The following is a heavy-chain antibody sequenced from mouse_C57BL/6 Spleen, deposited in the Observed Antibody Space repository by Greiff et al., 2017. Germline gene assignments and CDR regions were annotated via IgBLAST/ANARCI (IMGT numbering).Heavy chain of an antibody. J-gene: IGHJ4*01. V-gene: IGHV5-6*02. CDR2: ISSGGSYT. CDR3: ARPTTGYAMDY. Sequence: EVKLVESGGDLVKPGGSLKLSCAASGFTFSSYGMSWVRQTPDKRLEWVATISSGGSYTYYPDSVKGRFTISRDNAKTTLYLQMSSLKSEDTAMYYCARPTTGYAMDYWGQGTSVTVSS. CDR1: GFTFSSYG. D-gene: IGHD1-1*01.